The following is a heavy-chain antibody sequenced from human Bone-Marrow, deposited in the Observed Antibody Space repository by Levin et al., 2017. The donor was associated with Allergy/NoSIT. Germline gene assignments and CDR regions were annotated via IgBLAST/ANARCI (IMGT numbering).Heavy chain of an antibody. CDR3: AKDVESQDRCKGGNCRNYGTDV. D-gene: IGHD4-23*01. V-gene: IGHV3-30*18. Sequence: LPGGSLRLSCAASGFTFSNYGMHWVRQTPGKGLEWVAVISYDGSEKYYAESMKGRLTISRDNSENTLYLEMNSLTTEDTGVYYCAKDVESQDRCKGGNCRNYGTDVWGQGTTATVSS. J-gene: IGHJ6*02. CDR1: GFTFSNYG. CDR2: ISYDGSEK.